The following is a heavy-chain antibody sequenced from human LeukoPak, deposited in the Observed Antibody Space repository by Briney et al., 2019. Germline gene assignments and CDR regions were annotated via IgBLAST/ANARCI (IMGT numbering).Heavy chain of an antibody. CDR1: GYTFTGYY. D-gene: IGHD3-22*01. CDR2: INPNSGGT. V-gene: IGHV1-2*02. J-gene: IGHJ4*02. CDR3: ARGYYDGSGYLSTLDFDY. Sequence: TSVKVSCKASGYTFTGYYMHWVRQAPGQGLEWMGWINPNSGGTNYAQKFQGRVTMTRDTSISTAYMELSGLRSDDTAVYYCARGYYDGSGYLSTLDFDYWGQGTLVTVSS.